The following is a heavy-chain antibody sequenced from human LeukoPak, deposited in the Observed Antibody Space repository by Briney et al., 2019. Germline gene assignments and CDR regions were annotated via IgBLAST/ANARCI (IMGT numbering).Heavy chain of an antibody. CDR2: ISGSGGST. CDR3: AKDRQFQWLTPFDY. CDR1: GFTFSRYW. V-gene: IGHV3-23*01. J-gene: IGHJ4*02. D-gene: IGHD6-19*01. Sequence: GGSLRLSCAASGFTFSRYWMHWVRQAPGKGLEWVSAISGSGGSTYYADSVKGRFTISRDNSKNTLYLQMNSLRAEDTAVYYCAKDRQFQWLTPFDYWGQGTLVTVSS.